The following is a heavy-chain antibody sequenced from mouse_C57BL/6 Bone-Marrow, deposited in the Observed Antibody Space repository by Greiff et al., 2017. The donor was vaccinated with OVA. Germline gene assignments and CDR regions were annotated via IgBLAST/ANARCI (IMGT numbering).Heavy chain of an antibody. V-gene: IGHV1-15*01. D-gene: IGHD2-1*01. CDR1: GYTFTDYE. CDR2: IDPETGGP. J-gene: IGHJ4*01. CDR3: YIYYGNYEGAMDY. Sequence: QVQLQQSGAELVRPGASVTLSCKASGYTFTDYEMHWVKQTPVHGLEWIGAIDPETGGPAYNQKFKGKAILTADKSSSTAYMELRSLTSEDSAVYYCYIYYGNYEGAMDYWGQGTSVTVSS.